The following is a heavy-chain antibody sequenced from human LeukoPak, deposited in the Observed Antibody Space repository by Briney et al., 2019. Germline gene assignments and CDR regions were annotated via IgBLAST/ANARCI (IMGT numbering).Heavy chain of an antibody. Sequence: GGSLRLSCAASGFTFSSYGMSWVRQAPGKGLEWVSGISGSSGSTYYADSVKGRFTISRDNSKNTLYLQMNSLRAEDTAVYYSAIKAKGDYWGQGTLVTVSS. CDR2: ISGSSGST. CDR3: AIKAKGDY. D-gene: IGHD3-10*01. V-gene: IGHV3-23*01. J-gene: IGHJ4*02. CDR1: GFTFSSYG.